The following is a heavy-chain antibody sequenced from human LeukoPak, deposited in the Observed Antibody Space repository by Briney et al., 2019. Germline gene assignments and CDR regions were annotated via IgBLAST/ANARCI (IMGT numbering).Heavy chain of an antibody. V-gene: IGHV1-18*01. CDR1: GYTFSSYG. J-gene: IGHJ3*01. CDR3: ARDRCSSTSCYLLAPLGNSPDAFDV. CDR2: INTYNSNT. D-gene: IGHD2-2*01. Sequence: ASVKVSCKASGYTFSSYGISWVRQAPGQGLEWMGWINTYNSNTDYAQRFQGRVTMTTDTSSSTAYMDLRSLRSDDTAVYYCARDRCSSTSCYLLAPLGNSPDAFDVWGQGTMVTVSS.